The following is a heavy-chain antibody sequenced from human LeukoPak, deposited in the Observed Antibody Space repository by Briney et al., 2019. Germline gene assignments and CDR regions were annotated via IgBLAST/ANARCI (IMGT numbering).Heavy chain of an antibody. D-gene: IGHD5-24*01. V-gene: IGHV4-34*01. CDR1: GGSFSGYY. CDR2: INHSGST. J-gene: IGHJ4*02. Sequence: SETLSLTCAVYGGSFSGYYWSWIRQPPGKGLEWIGEINHSGSTNYNPSLKSRVTISVDTSKNQFSLKLSSVTAADTAVYYCARKREMATTKRRYFDYWGQGTLVTVSS. CDR3: ARKREMATTKRRYFDY.